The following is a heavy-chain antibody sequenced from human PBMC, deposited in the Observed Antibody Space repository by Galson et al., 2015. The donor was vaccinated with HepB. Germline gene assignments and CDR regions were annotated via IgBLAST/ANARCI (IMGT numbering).Heavy chain of an antibody. J-gene: IGHJ3*02. CDR3: ARDPDAFDI. CDR1: GFTFSSYA. CDR2: ISYDGSNK. V-gene: IGHV3-30-3*01. Sequence: LSCAASGFTFSSYAMHWVRQAPGKGLEWVAVISYDGSNKYYADSVKGRFTISRDNSKNTLYLQMNSLRAEDTAVYYCARDPDAFDIWGQGTMVTVSS.